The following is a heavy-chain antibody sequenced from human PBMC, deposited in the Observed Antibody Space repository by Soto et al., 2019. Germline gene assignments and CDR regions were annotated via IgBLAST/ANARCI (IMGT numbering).Heavy chain of an antibody. CDR3: ARSYYYDSTGYYRTFDY. Sequence: GGSLRLSCAASGFTFSSYWMHWVRQAPGKGLVWVSRINSDGSSTFYADSVRGRFTISRDNSENTLYLQMNSLRAADTALYFCARSYYYDSTGYYRTFDYWGPGTLVTVSS. CDR2: INSDGSST. CDR1: GFTFSSYW. J-gene: IGHJ4*02. V-gene: IGHV3-74*01. D-gene: IGHD3-22*01.